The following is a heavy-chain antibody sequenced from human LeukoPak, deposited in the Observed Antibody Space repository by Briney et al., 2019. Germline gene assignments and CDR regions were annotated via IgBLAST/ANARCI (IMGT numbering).Heavy chain of an antibody. Sequence: PSQTLSLTCIVSGGSISSGDYYWSWIRQPPGKGLEWIGYIYYSGSPYYNPSLKSRVTISVDTSKNHFSLKLSSVTAADTAVYYCARGDGDFSFDYWGQGTLVTVSS. CDR1: GGSISSGDYY. V-gene: IGHV4-30-4*01. D-gene: IGHD4-17*01. CDR3: ARGDGDFSFDY. J-gene: IGHJ4*02. CDR2: IYYSGSP.